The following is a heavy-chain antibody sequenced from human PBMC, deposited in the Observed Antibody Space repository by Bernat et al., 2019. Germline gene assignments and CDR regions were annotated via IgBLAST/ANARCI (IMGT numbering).Heavy chain of an antibody. Sequence: EVQLVESGGGLVQPGGSLRLSCAASGFTFSSYVMNWVRQAPGKGLEWVSYISSSGSTIYYADSLKGRFTISRDNAKNSLYLQMNSLRAEDTAVYYCARNLAAAGPAGFDYWGQGTLVTVSS. CDR3: ARNLAAAGPAGFDY. V-gene: IGHV3-48*03. J-gene: IGHJ4*02. CDR2: ISSSGSTI. D-gene: IGHD6-13*01. CDR1: GFTFSSYV.